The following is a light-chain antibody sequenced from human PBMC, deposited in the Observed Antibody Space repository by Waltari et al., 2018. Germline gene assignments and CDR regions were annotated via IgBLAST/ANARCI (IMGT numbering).Light chain of an antibody. CDR2: KAT. Sequence: DIQMTQSPSSLSASLGDTVTITCRASQSISNWLAWYQQKPGKAPKLLIFKATNLQSGLPSRFTATGSGTYFTLTTSSLQPEDFASYYCLHYSNPPYTFGGGTQL. V-gene: IGKV1-12*01. CDR3: LHYSNPPYT. CDR1: QSISNW. J-gene: IGKJ4*01.